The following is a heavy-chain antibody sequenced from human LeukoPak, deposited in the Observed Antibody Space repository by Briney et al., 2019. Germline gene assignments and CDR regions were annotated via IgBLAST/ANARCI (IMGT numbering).Heavy chain of an antibody. CDR1: GYTFTGHY. Sequence: ASVKVSCKASGYTFTGHYMHWVRQAPGQGLEWMGWINPNSGDTNYAQKFQGRVTMTRATSIGTAYMELSRLSFDDTAVYYCAREAVIRGIIITNFDYWGQGTLVTVSS. D-gene: IGHD3-10*01. CDR3: AREAVIRGIIITNFDY. V-gene: IGHV1-2*02. CDR2: INPNSGDT. J-gene: IGHJ4*02.